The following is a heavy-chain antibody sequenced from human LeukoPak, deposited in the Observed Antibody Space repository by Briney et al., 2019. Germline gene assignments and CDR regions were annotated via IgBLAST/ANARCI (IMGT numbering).Heavy chain of an antibody. J-gene: IGHJ4*02. V-gene: IGHV1-46*01. CDR1: GYTCTSYY. D-gene: IGHD2-15*01. Sequence: ASVKVSCKASGYTCTSYYLHWVRHAHRQGLEWMGIINPSGGSTSYAQKFQGRVTMTRDMSTSTVYMELSSLRSEDTAVYYCARTPRGGGFDYWGQGTLVTVSS. CDR3: ARTPRGGGFDY. CDR2: INPSGGST.